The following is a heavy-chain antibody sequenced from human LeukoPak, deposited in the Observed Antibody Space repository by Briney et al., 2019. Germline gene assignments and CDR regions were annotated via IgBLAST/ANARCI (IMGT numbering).Heavy chain of an antibody. J-gene: IGHJ4*02. CDR2: IYYSGST. CDR3: AKHRADFLPLDS. CDR1: GGSISSSSYY. Sequence: SETLSLTCTVSGGSISSSSYYWGWIRQPPGKGLEWIGSIYYSGSTYYNPSLKSRVTISVDTSKKQFSLKLSSVTAADTAVYDWAKHRADFLPLDSGAQEPLIPVSS. V-gene: IGHV4-39*01. D-gene: IGHD3-3*01.